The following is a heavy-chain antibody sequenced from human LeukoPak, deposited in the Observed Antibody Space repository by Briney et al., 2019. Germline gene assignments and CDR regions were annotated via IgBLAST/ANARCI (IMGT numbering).Heavy chain of an antibody. CDR1: GYTFTSYA. CDR3: ARDRWNYYGSGSFGDY. V-gene: IGHV1-3*01. J-gene: IGHJ4*02. D-gene: IGHD3-10*01. Sequence: ASVKVPCKASGYTFTSYAMHWVRQAPGQRLEWMGWINAGNGNTKYSQKFQGRVTFTRDTSASTAYMELSSLRSEDTAVYYCARDRWNYYGSGSFGDYWGQGTLVTVSS. CDR2: INAGNGNT.